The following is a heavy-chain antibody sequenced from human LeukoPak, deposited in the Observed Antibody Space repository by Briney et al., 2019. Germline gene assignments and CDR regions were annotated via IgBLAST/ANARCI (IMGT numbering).Heavy chain of an antibody. CDR2: IYYSGST. V-gene: IGHV4-59*08. D-gene: IGHD2-15*01. CDR3: ARRGYCSGGSCYSFDY. CDR1: GGSISDYY. Sequence: PSETRSLTCTVSGGSISDYYWSWIRQPPGKGLEYIGHIYYSGSTNYNPSLKSRVTILVDTSKNQFSLRLSSVTAADTAIYYCARRGYCSGGSCYSFDYWGQGTLVTVSS. J-gene: IGHJ4*02.